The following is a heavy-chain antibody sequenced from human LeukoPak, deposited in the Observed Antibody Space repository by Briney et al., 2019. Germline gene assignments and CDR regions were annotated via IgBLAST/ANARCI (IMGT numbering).Heavy chain of an antibody. D-gene: IGHD5-12*01. CDR1: GGSISGYY. CDR2: IFYSGST. CDR3: ARDRRTIPGYGYYNMDD. Sequence: PSETLSLTCTVSGGSISGYYWSWIRQPPGKGLEWIGYIFYSGSTDYNPSLKSRVTISVDTSKNQFSLKLSSVTAADTAVYYCARDRRTIPGYGYYNMDDWGKGTTVTVSS. V-gene: IGHV4-59*01. J-gene: IGHJ6*03.